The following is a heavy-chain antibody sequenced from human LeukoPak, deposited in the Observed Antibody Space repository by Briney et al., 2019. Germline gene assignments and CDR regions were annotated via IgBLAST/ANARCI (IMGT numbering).Heavy chain of an antibody. CDR3: ARAYYDFWSGYYTGFDH. D-gene: IGHD3-3*01. J-gene: IGHJ4*02. Sequence: KPSETLSLTCAVYGGSFSGYYWSWIRPPPGKGLEWIGEINHSGSTNYNPSLKSRVTISVDTSKNQFSLKLSSVTAADTAVYYCARAYYDFWSGYYTGFDHWGQGTLVTASS. CDR1: GGSFSGYY. V-gene: IGHV4-34*01. CDR2: INHSGST.